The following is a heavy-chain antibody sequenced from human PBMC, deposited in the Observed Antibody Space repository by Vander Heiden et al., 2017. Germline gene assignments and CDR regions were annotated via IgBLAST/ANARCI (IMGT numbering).Heavy chain of an antibody. CDR3: ARGRIAAADP. CDR1: GYTFTSYA. J-gene: IGHJ5*02. D-gene: IGHD6-13*01. V-gene: IGHV1-8*01. CDR2: MNPNSGNT. Sequence: QVQPAQSGAEVKKPGASVKVSCKASGYTFTSYAINWVRRATGQGLEWMGWMNPNSGNTGYAQKFQGRVTMTRNTSISTAYMELSSVRSEDTAVYYCARGRIAAADPWGQGTLVTVSS.